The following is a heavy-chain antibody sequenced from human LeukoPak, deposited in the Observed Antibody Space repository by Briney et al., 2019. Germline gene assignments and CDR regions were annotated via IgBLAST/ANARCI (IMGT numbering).Heavy chain of an antibody. J-gene: IGHJ4*02. D-gene: IGHD1-14*01. V-gene: IGHV3-23*01. Sequence: TGGSLRLSCAASGFTFNNYALSWVRQAPGKGLEWVSGISGNGGSTYFADSVKGRFTISRDNFKKTLYLEMNNLRVEDTAVYYCEGMLTPNGIPIDYWGQGTLVTVSS. CDR2: ISGNGGST. CDR3: EGMLTPNGIPIDY. CDR1: GFTFNNYA.